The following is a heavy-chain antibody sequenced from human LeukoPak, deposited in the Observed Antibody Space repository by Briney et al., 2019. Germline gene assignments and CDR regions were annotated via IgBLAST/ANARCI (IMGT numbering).Heavy chain of an antibody. V-gene: IGHV3-30*04. CDR1: GFTFSSYA. CDR3: ARVARPWGISVAGTFDC. Sequence: GGSLRLSCAASGFTFSSYAMHWVRQAPGKGLEWVAIISYDGSNKYYADSVKGRFTISRDNPQNSLYLQMNSLRAEDTAVYYCARVARPWGISVAGTFDCWGQGTLVTVSS. D-gene: IGHD6-19*01. CDR2: ISYDGSNK. J-gene: IGHJ4*02.